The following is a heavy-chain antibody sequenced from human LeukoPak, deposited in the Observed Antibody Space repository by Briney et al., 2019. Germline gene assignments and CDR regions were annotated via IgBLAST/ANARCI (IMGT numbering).Heavy chain of an antibody. D-gene: IGHD2-2*01. CDR2: IYYSGST. CDR1: GGSISSSSYY. CDR3: AREPIVVVPAAIDY. V-gene: IGHV4-39*02. J-gene: IGHJ4*02. Sequence: KASETLSLTCTVSGGSISSSSYYWGWIRQPPGKGLEWIGSIYYSGSTYYNPSLKSRVTISVDSSKNQFSLKLSSVTAADTAVYYCAREPIVVVPAAIDYWGQGTLVTVSS.